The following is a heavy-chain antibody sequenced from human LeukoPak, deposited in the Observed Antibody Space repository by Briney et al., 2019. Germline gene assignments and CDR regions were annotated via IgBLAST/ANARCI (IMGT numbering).Heavy chain of an antibody. D-gene: IGHD2-2*01. J-gene: IGHJ4*02. CDR1: GFTFSSYA. CDR3: ARGLGYCSSNSCYAGSDY. CDR2: ISSKGGST. V-gene: IGHV3-64*01. Sequence: PGGSLRLSCAASGFTFSSYAMHWVRQAPGKGLEYVSAISSKGGSTYYANSVKGRFTISRENSKNTLYLQMGSLRAEDMAVYYCARGLGYCSSNSCYAGSDYWGQGTLVTVSS.